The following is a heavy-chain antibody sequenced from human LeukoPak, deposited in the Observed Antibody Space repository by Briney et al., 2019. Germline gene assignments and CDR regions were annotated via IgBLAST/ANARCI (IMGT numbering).Heavy chain of an antibody. CDR3: AREAPTDAFDI. J-gene: IGHJ3*02. CDR1: GFTFSSYE. Sequence: GGSLRLSCAASGFTFSSYEMNWVRQAPGKGLEWVSYISSSGSTIYYADSVKGRFTISRDNAKNSLYLQMNSLRAEDTAVYYCAREAPTDAFDIWGQGTMVTVSS. CDR2: ISSSGSTI. V-gene: IGHV3-48*03.